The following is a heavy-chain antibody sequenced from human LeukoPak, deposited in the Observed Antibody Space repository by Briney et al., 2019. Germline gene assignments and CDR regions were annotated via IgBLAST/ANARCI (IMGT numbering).Heavy chain of an antibody. J-gene: IGHJ4*02. CDR3: AGDTATPIGY. V-gene: IGHV3-7*04. CDR1: GFTFTNSW. D-gene: IGHD5-18*01. Sequence: PGGSLRLSCAASGFTFTNSWMSWVRQAPGKGLEWVANIKQDGSGKSYVDSVKGRFTISRDNTKSSLYLQMNSLRAEDTAVYYCAGDTATPIGYWGQGTLVTVSS. CDR2: IKQDGSGK.